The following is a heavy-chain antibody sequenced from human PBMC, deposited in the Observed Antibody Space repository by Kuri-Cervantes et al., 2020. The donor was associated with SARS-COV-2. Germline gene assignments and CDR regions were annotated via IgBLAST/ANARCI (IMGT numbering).Heavy chain of an antibody. J-gene: IGHJ6*02. D-gene: IGHD3-22*01. V-gene: IGHV3-30-3*01. CDR1: GFTFSSYA. CDR3: ARDHYYDSSGYSPPNYYYYGMDV. Sequence: GESLKISCAASGFTFSSYAMSWVRQAPGKGLEWVAVISYDGSNKYYADSVKGRFTISRDNSKNTLYLQMNSLRAEDTAVYYCARDHYYDSSGYSPPNYYYYGMDVWGQGTTVTVSS. CDR2: ISYDGSNK.